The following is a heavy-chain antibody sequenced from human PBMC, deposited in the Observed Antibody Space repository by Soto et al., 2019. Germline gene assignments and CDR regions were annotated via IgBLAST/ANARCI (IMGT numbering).Heavy chain of an antibody. CDR1: GFTFSSYV. Sequence: EVQLLESGGGLVQPGGSLRLSCAASGFTFSSYVMSWVRQAPGKGLEWVSAISGSGGSTYYADSVKGRFTISRDNSKNTLYLQMNSLRAEDTAVYYCAKARYCSSTSCYPPGWFDPWGQGTLVTVSS. D-gene: IGHD2-2*01. CDR3: AKARYCSSTSCYPPGWFDP. CDR2: ISGSGGST. V-gene: IGHV3-23*01. J-gene: IGHJ5*02.